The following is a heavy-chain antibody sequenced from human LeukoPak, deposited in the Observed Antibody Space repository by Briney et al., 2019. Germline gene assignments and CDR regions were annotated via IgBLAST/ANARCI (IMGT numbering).Heavy chain of an antibody. Sequence: SQTLSLTCTVSGDSISRGGDFWSWIRQPPGKGLEWIGYIHSSGTTHYKSSLTSRITMSLDTSKNEFSLKVTSVTAADTAIYYCARHSGYERDWGQGTLVTVSS. CDR3: ARHSGYERD. CDR1: GDSISRGGDF. D-gene: IGHD5-12*01. V-gene: IGHV4-30-4*01. CDR2: IHSSGTT. J-gene: IGHJ4*02.